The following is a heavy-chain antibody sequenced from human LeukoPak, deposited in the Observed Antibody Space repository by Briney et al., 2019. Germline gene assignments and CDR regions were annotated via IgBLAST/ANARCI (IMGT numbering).Heavy chain of an antibody. CDR3: AIVDTAMVTTDY. V-gene: IGHV4-59*01. CDR1: GGSISSYY. Sequence: PSETLSLTCTVSGGSISSYYWSWIRQPPGKGLEWIGYIYYTGETNYNPSLKSRVSISVDTSKNQFSLNLYSVTAADTAVYYCAIVDTAMVTTDYWGQGTLVTVSS. D-gene: IGHD5-18*01. CDR2: IYYTGET. J-gene: IGHJ4*02.